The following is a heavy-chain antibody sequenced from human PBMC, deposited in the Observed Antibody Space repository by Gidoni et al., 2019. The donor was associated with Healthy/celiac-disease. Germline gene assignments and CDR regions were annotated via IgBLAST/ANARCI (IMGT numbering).Heavy chain of an antibody. J-gene: IGHJ4*02. CDR2: INHSGST. CDR1: GGSSSGYY. D-gene: IGHD3-3*02. V-gene: IGHV4-34*01. CDR3: ARAFFDTPE. Sequence: QVQLQQWGAGLLKPSETLSLTCAVYGGSSSGYYWSWIRQPPGKGLEWIGEINHSGSTNYNPSLKSRVTISVDTSKNQFSLKLSSVTAADTAVYYCARAFFDTPEWGQGTLVTVSS.